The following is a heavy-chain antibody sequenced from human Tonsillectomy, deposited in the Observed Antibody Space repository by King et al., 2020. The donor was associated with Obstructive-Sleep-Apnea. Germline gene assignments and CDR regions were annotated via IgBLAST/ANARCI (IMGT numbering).Heavy chain of an antibody. CDR3: AKVGGSGSYYGYYFDS. J-gene: IGHJ4*02. CDR1: GFIFSSYG. V-gene: IGHV3-30*18. D-gene: IGHD3-10*01. CDR2: ISYDGSNK. Sequence: VQLVESGGGVVQPGRSLRLSCAASGFIFSSYGMHWVRQAPGKGLEWVAVISYDGSNKYYADSVKGRFTISRDNSKNTLYLQMNSLRAEDTAVYYCAKVGGSGSYYGYYFDSWGQGTLVTVSS.